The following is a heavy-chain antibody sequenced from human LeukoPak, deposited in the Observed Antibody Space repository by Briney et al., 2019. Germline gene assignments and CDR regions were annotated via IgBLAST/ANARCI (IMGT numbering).Heavy chain of an antibody. CDR1: GGSFSGYY. D-gene: IGHD3-10*01. CDR2: INHSGST. CDR3: ARRASGSYFGVRYYFDY. V-gene: IGHV4-34*01. Sequence: SETLPLTCAVYGGSFSGYYWSWIRQPPGKGLEWIGEINHSGSTNYNPSLKSRVTISVDTSKNQFSLKLSSVTAADTAVYYCARRASGSYFGVRYYFDYWGQGTLVTVSS. J-gene: IGHJ4*02.